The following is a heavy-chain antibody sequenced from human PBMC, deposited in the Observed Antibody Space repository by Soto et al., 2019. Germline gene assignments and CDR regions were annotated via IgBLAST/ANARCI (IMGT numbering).Heavy chain of an antibody. J-gene: IGHJ6*03. D-gene: IGHD3-3*01. CDR2: MNPNSGNT. Sequence: ASVKVSCKASGYTFTSYDINWVRQATGQGLEWMGWMNPNSGNTGYAQKFQGRVTMTRNTSISTAYMELSSLRSEDTAVYYCARDNSPEPYYDFWSGYWDYYYYYMDVWGKGTTVTVSS. CDR3: ARDNSPEPYYDFWSGYWDYYYYYMDV. CDR1: GYTFTSYD. V-gene: IGHV1-8*01.